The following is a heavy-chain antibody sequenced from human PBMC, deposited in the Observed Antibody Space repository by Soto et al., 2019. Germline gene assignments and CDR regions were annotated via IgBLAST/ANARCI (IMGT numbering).Heavy chain of an antibody. CDR2: ISGSGGTT. D-gene: IGHD6-19*01. V-gene: IGHV3-23*01. CDR3: ASHQQWGHYYYGMDV. Sequence: QPXGSLRLSFSASRFTFSSFAMSWVRQAPGKGLEWVSGISGSGGTTYYADSVKGRFTISRDNSKNTLYLQMNSLRAEDTAVYYCASHQQWGHYYYGMDVSGQGTTVTVSS. CDR1: RFTFSSFA. J-gene: IGHJ6*02.